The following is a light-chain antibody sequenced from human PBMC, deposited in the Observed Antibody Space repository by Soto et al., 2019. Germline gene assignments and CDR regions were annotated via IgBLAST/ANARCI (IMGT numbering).Light chain of an antibody. CDR3: QQYGSTPRT. CDR1: QSVSSSN. CDR2: GAS. Sequence: EIVLTQSPGTLSLSPGERATLSCRASQSVSSSNLAWYQQKPGQAPRLLIYGASSRATGIPDRFSDSGSGTDFTLTISRLEYEDVAVYYCQQYGSTPRTFGQGTKVEIK. V-gene: IGKV3-20*01. J-gene: IGKJ1*01.